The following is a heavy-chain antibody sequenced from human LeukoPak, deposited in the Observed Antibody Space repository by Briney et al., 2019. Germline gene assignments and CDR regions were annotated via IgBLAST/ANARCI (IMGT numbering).Heavy chain of an antibody. Sequence: GGSLRLSCAASGFTFSGFAMSWFRQAPGKGLEWVSSISRSGESTFYADSVKGRFTISRDNSKNTLYLQMNSLRAEDTAVYYCAKDQTYSGYDFWGQGTLVTVSS. J-gene: IGHJ4*02. CDR3: AKDQTYSGYDF. CDR1: GFTFSGFA. D-gene: IGHD5-12*01. V-gene: IGHV3-23*01. CDR2: ISRSGEST.